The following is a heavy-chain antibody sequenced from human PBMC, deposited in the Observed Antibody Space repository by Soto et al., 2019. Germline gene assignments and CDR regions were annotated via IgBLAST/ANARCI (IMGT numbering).Heavy chain of an antibody. Sequence: VQVVESGGGLIQPGGSLRLSCEVSGFSVTANYMSWVRQAPGKGLEWVSVIYSGGSTYYIDSVKGRFSISRDISKNTLYLQMNSLRAVDTAVYYCHGYGYWGQGTLVTVSS. V-gene: IGHV3-53*01. D-gene: IGHD5-12*01. J-gene: IGHJ4*02. CDR3: HGYGY. CDR1: GFSVTANY. CDR2: IYSGGST.